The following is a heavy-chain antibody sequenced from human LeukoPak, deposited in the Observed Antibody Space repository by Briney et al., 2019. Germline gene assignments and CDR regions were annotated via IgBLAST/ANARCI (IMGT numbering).Heavy chain of an antibody. Sequence: GASVTVSCKASGYTFTSYDINWVRQAAGQGLEWMGWMNPNSGNTGYAQKFQGRVTMTRNTSISTAYMELNSLRSEDTAVYYCARAAAGTNIYYYMDVWGKETTVSVSS. CDR3: ARAAAGTNIYYYMDV. J-gene: IGHJ6*03. D-gene: IGHD6-13*01. CDR1: GYTFTSYD. CDR2: MNPNSGNT. V-gene: IGHV1-8*01.